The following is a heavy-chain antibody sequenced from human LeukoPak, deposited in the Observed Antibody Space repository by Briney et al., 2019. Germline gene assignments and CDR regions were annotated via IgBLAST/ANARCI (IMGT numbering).Heavy chain of an antibody. Sequence: GGSLRLSCAASGFTFSSYWMHWVRQAPGKGLVWFSRIKSDDSSTDYADSVKGRFTISRDNAKNTLYLQMNSLRAEDTAVYYCTTIRPDYWGQGTLVTVST. CDR2: IKSDDSST. V-gene: IGHV3-74*01. D-gene: IGHD5-12*01. J-gene: IGHJ4*02. CDR3: TTIRPDY. CDR1: GFTFSSYW.